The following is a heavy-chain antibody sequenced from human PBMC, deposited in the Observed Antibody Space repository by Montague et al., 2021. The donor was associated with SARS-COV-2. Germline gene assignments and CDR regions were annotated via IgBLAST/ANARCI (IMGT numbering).Heavy chain of an antibody. CDR1: GGSISNYY. Sequence: SETLSLTCTVSGGSISNYYWSWIRQPAGKGLEWIGRIYSSGSANYNPSLKSRISMSVDTSKNQFSLKLGSVTAADTAIYYCARDYSHCSGGSCVFDYWGQGTLVIVSS. CDR3: ARDYSHCSGGSCVFDY. V-gene: IGHV4-4*07. CDR2: IYSSGSA. D-gene: IGHD2-15*01. J-gene: IGHJ4*02.